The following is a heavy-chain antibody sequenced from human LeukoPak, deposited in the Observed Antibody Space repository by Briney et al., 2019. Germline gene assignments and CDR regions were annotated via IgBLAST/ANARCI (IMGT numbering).Heavy chain of an antibody. Sequence: PSETLSLTCTVSGGSISSHYWSWIRQPPGKGLEWIGYIYYSGSTNYNPSLKSRVTISVDTSKNQFSLKLSSVTAADTAVYYCARDLSGYSGMDVWGNGTTVTVSS. V-gene: IGHV4-59*11. J-gene: IGHJ6*04. CDR2: IYYSGST. CDR1: GGSISSHY. D-gene: IGHD5-18*01. CDR3: ARDLSGYSGMDV.